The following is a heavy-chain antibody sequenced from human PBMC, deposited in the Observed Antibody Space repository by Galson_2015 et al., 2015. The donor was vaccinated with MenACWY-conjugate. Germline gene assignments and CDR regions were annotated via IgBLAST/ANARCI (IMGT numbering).Heavy chain of an antibody. V-gene: IGHV3-74*01. Sequence: SLRLSCAASGFTFNNYGMNWVRQPPGKGLEWISYIKANGSFSNYADTVKGRFTISTDSAKNLVDLQMDGLGVYDTAVYFCARDVFCSVDSWGQGSLVTVSS. CDR2: IKANGSFS. D-gene: IGHD3-10*02. CDR1: GFTFNNYG. CDR3: ARDVFCSVDS. J-gene: IGHJ4*02.